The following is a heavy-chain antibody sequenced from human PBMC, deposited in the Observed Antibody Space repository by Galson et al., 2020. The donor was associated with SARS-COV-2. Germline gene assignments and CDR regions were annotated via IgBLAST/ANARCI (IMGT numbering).Heavy chain of an antibody. CDR1: GFTFSNYA. D-gene: IGHD3-9*01. Sequence: TGGSLRLSCAASGFTFSNYAMSWVRQALGKGLEWVSAISGSGSSTDYADSVKGRFTISRDNSKNTLYLQMSSLRVEDTAVYYCAKEGASVTGDSNWFDPWGQGALVTVSS. CDR2: ISGSGSST. V-gene: IGHV3-23*01. CDR3: AKEGASVTGDSNWFDP. J-gene: IGHJ5*02.